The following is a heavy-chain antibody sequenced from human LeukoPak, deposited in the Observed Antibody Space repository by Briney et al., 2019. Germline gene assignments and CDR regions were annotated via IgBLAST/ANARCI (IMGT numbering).Heavy chain of an antibody. CDR1: GFTFDDYG. J-gene: IGHJ4*02. D-gene: IGHD6-6*01. CDR3: ARVWVGYSSSSNTYFDY. CDR2: INWNGGST. Sequence: GGSLRLSCAASGFTFDDYGMSWVRQAPGKGLEWVSGINWNGGSTVYADSVKGRFTISRDNAKNSLYLQMNSLRAEDTAVYYCARVWVGYSSSSNTYFDYWGQGTLVTVSS. V-gene: IGHV3-20*04.